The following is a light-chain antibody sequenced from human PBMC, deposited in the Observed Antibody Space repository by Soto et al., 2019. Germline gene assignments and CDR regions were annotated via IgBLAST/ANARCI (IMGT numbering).Light chain of an antibody. V-gene: IGKV1-5*03. CDR1: QTINTW. CDR3: QQYETYSGT. Sequence: DIQMTQSPSTLSASVGDRVTITCRASQTINTWLAWYQQKPGKAPKLLIYRASNLVSGVPSRFSGSGSGTEFTLTISGLQPDDFSIYYCQQYETYSGTFGPGTKVDI. J-gene: IGKJ3*01. CDR2: RAS.